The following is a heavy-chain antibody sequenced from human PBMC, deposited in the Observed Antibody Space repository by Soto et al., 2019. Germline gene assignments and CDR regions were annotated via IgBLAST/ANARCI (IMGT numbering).Heavy chain of an antibody. D-gene: IGHD1-26*01. CDR3: ATEGGYPGSNFYGAY. J-gene: IGHJ4*02. V-gene: IGHV3-15*01. CDR1: GFTFTKAY. Sequence: EVQLVESGGGLVEPGGSIRLSCVASGFTFTKAYMTWVRQAPGKGLEWVGRIKGSHAGGTTDYATSVKGRFTISRDDSKNTLYLQMNSLKTEDTSVYYCATEGGYPGSNFYGAYWGPGTVVTVSS. CDR2: IKGSHAGGTT.